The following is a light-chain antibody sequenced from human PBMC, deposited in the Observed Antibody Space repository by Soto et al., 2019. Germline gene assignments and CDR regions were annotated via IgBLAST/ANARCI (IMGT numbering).Light chain of an antibody. V-gene: IGLV1-44*01. CDR1: SSNIGSHT. Sequence: QSVLTQPPSASGTPGQRVTISCSVSSSNIGSHTVNWYQQLPGTAPQVVIYNDNQRPSGVPDRFSGSKSGTSASLAISAPQPEYEADYYCAAWDDSLSGWMFGGGPKVTVL. J-gene: IGLJ3*02. CDR3: AAWDDSLSGWM. CDR2: NDN.